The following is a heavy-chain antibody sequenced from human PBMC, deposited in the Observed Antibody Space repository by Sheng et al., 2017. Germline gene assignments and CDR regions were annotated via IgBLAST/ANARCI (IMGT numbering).Heavy chain of an antibody. CDR2: INHRGST. CDR1: GGSFNDYY. V-gene: IGHV4-34*01. Sequence: QVQLQQWGAGLLKPSETLSLTCAVYGGSFNDYYWTWIRHAPEGKGLEWIGEINHRGSTNYNPSLKSRITISVDTSKNQFSLKLSSVTAADTAVFYCARRHRLFGELLGGLDVWGQGTTVTVSS. D-gene: IGHD3-10*01. J-gene: IGHJ6*02. CDR3: ARRHRLFGELLGGLDV.